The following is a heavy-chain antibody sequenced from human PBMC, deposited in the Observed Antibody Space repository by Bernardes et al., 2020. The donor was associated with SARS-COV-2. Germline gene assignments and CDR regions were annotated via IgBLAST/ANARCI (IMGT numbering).Heavy chain of an antibody. J-gene: IGHJ4*02. CDR3: AKKGTIVGAIYYFDY. CDR2: ISAGGSST. CDR1: GFNFSNYA. V-gene: IGHV3-23*01. D-gene: IGHD1-26*01. Sequence: GGSLRLSCTASGFNFSNYAVNWVRQAPGKGLEWVSGISAGGSSTYYADSVKGRFTISRDNSKNTLHLQMNILGAEDTAVYYCAKKGTIVGAIYYFDYWGQGTLVAVSS.